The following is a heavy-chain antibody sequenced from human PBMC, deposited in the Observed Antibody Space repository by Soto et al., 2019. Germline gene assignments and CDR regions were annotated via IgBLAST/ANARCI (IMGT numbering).Heavy chain of an antibody. J-gene: IGHJ4*02. CDR2: IKQDGSEK. Sequence: GGSLRLSCAASGFTFSSYWMSWVRQAPGKGLEWVANIKQDGSEKYYVDSVKGRFTISRDNAKNSLYLQMNSLRAEDTAVYYCAREFGGPTSYYFDYWGQGTLVTVSS. D-gene: IGHD3-16*01. CDR3: AREFGGPTSYYFDY. V-gene: IGHV3-7*05. CDR1: GFTFSSYW.